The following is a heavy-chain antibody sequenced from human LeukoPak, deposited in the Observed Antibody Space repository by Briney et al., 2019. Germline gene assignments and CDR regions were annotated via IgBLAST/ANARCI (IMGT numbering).Heavy chain of an antibody. V-gene: IGHV1-3*01. CDR1: GYTFTSYA. J-gene: IGHJ4*02. CDR3: ASPANYYDSSGSLDY. CDR2: INAGNGNT. D-gene: IGHD3-22*01. Sequence: ASVKVSCKASGYTFTSYAMHWVRQAPGQRLEWIGWINAGNGNTKYSQKFQGRVTITRDTSASTAYMELSSLRSEDTAVYYCASPANYYDSSGSLDYWGQGTLVTVSS.